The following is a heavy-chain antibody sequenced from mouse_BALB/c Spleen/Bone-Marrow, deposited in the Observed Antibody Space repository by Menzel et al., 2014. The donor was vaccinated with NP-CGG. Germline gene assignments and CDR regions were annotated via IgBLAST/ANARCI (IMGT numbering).Heavy chain of an antibody. CDR3: ARGGNWEDFDY. V-gene: IGHV5-17*02. D-gene: IGHD4-1*01. Sequence: VQMKESGGGVVQPGGSRKLSCAASGFTFSSFGMHWVRQAPERGLEWVAYISSGSGTIFYADTVKGRFTISRDNPKNTLFLQMTSLRSEDSAMYYCARGGNWEDFDYWGQGTPLTVSS. J-gene: IGHJ2*01. CDR1: GFTFSSFG. CDR2: ISSGSGTI.